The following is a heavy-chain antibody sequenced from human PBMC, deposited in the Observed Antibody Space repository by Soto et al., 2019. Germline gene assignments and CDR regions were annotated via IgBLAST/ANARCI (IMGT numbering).Heavy chain of an antibody. CDR1: GASFRTDA. J-gene: IGHJ3*02. CDR2: IVPVFGTT. V-gene: IGHV1-69*01. D-gene: IGHD4-17*01. Sequence: QVQLVQSGTAVKNPGSAVRVSCKASGASFRTDAISWVRQAPGQGLEWMGRIVPVFGTTNLAQRFQGRVTISAEESTRTAYMDMSSLRSEDTAGYYCARSRATTVGFDIWGQGTIVTVSS. CDR3: ARSRATTVGFDI.